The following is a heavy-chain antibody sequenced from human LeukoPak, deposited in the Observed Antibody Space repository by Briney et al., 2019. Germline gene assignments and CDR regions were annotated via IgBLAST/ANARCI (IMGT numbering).Heavy chain of an antibody. J-gene: IGHJ5*02. CDR3: AKDSWWELLYNWFDP. V-gene: IGHV3-23*01. CDR1: VFTFSGYA. CDR2: ISGSGGST. Sequence: GGSLRLSCAASVFTFSGYAMSWVRQAPGKGLEWVSAISGSGGSTYYADSVKGRFTISRDNSKNTLYLQMNSLRAEDTAVYYCAKDSWWELLYNWFDPWGQGTLVTVSS. D-gene: IGHD1-26*01.